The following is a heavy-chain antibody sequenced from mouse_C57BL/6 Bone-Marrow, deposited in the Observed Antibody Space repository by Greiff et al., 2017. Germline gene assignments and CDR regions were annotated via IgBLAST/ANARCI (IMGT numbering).Heavy chain of an antibody. V-gene: IGHV1-55*01. CDR3: AYDGSSHWYFDV. J-gene: IGHJ1*03. Sequence: VQLQQPGAELVKPGASVKMSCKASGYTFTSYWITWVKQRPGQGLEWIGDIYPGSGSTNYNEKFKSKATLTVDTSSSTAYMQLSSLTSEESAVYGCAYDGSSHWYFDVWGTGTTVTVSS. D-gene: IGHD1-1*01. CDR2: IYPGSGST. CDR1: GYTFTSYW.